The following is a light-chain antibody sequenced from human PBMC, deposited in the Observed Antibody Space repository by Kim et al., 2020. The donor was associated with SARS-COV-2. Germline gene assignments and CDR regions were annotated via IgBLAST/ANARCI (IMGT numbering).Light chain of an antibody. CDR1: QSISSY. J-gene: IGKJ5*01. Sequence: ASVGDRVTITCRASQSISSYLNWYQQKPGKAPKLLIYAASSLQSGVPARFGGSGAGTDFTLTISSLQPEEFATYYCQQSYSTPCTFGQGTRLEIK. V-gene: IGKV1-39*01. CDR2: AAS. CDR3: QQSYSTPCT.